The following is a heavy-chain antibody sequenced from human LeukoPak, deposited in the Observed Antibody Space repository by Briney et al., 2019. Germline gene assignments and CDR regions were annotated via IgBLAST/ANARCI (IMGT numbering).Heavy chain of an antibody. CDR2: ISGSGGST. Sequence: GGSLRLSCAASGFTFSSYAMSWVRQAPGKGLEWVSAISGSGGSTYYADSVKGRFTISRDNSKNTLYLQMNSLRAEDTAVYYCWGTVRNKFWDIVVVPAAVNFDYWGQETLVTVSS. V-gene: IGHV3-23*01. J-gene: IGHJ4*02. D-gene: IGHD2-2*01. CDR3: WGTVRNKFWDIVVVPAAVNFDY. CDR1: GFTFSSYA.